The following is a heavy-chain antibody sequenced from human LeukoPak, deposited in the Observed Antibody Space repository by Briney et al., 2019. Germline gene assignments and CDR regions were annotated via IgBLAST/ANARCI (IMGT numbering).Heavy chain of an antibody. V-gene: IGHV3-30*18. D-gene: IGHD3-10*01. CDR2: ISYDANDK. CDR3: AKYFYGSRTYINYFDY. CDR1: GFTFSTYG. J-gene: IGHJ4*02. Sequence: PGGSLRLSCAASGFTFSTYGMHWVRQAPGKGLERVAIISYDANDKYYADSVKGRFTISRDNSKNTLYLQMNSLRAEDTAVYYCAKYFYGSRTYINYFDYWGQGTLVTVSS.